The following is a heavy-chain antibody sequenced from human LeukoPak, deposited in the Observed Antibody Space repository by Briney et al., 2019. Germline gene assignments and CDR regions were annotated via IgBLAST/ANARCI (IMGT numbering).Heavy chain of an antibody. Sequence: SETLSLTCGVYGGSFSGYYWSWIRQPPGKGLEWIGEINHSGSTNYNPSLKSRVTISIDMSKNQFSLKLSSVTAADTAVYYCARDQGYYDYVWGSYRHDAFDIWGQGTMVTVSS. CDR3: ARDQGYYDYVWGSYRHDAFDI. V-gene: IGHV4-34*01. J-gene: IGHJ3*02. CDR2: INHSGST. CDR1: GGSFSGYY. D-gene: IGHD3-16*02.